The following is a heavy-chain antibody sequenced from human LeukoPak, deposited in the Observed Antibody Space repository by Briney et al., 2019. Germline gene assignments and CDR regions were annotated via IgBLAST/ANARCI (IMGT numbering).Heavy chain of an antibody. J-gene: IGHJ4*02. D-gene: IGHD3-10*01. V-gene: IGHV4-59*01. CDR3: ASQPMVRGVIPYFDY. CDR2: IYYSGST. Sequence: SETLSLTCTVSGGSISSYYWSWIRQPPGKGLEWIGYIYYSGSTNYNPSLKSRVTISVDTSKNQFSLKLSSVTAADTAVYYCASQPMVRGVIPYFDYWGQGTLVTVSS. CDR1: GGSISSYY.